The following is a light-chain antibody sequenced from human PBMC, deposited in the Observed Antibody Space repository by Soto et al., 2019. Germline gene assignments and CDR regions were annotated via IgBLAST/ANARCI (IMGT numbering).Light chain of an antibody. CDR3: LQYNNWPYT. CDR1: QSVSTK. Sequence: EIVMTQSPVTLSVSPGERGTLSCSASQSVSTKLLWYQQTPGQAPRLLIYGASTRATGIPARFSGGGSGTEFSLTISSLQSEDFAVYYCLQYNNWPYTFGQGTRVEI. V-gene: IGKV3-15*01. CDR2: GAS. J-gene: IGKJ2*01.